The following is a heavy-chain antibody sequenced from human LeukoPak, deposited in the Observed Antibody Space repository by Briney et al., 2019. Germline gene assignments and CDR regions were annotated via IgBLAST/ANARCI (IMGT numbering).Heavy chain of an antibody. CDR1: GGTFSSYA. Sequence: GASVKVSCKASGGTFSSYAISWVRQAPGQGLEWMGRIIPILGIANYAQKFQGRVTMARDTSISTAYMELSSLKSDDTAVYYCARDRNSGSSLDIWGQGTMLTVSS. CDR3: ARDRNSGSSLDI. D-gene: IGHD6-6*01. V-gene: IGHV1-69*04. J-gene: IGHJ3*02. CDR2: IIPILGIA.